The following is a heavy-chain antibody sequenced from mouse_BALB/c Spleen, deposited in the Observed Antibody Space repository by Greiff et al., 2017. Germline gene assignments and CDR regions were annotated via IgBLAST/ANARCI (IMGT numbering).Heavy chain of an antibody. V-gene: IGHV5-17*02. CDR3: ARGLRRAMDY. Sequence: DVKLVESGGGLVQPGGSRKLSCAASGFTFSSFGMHWVRQAPEKGLEWVAYISSGSSTIYYADTVKGRFTISRDNPKNTLFLQMTSLRSEDTAMYYCARGLRRAMDYWGQGTSVTVSS. D-gene: IGHD2-4*01. CDR1: GFTFSSFG. CDR2: ISSGSSTI. J-gene: IGHJ4*01.